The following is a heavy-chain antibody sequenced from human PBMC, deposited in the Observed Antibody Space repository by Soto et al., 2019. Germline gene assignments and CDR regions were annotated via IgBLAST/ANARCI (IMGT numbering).Heavy chain of an antibody. J-gene: IGHJ6*02. CDR3: ARVIDLYCSTTTCTSYGLDV. Sequence: GGYLRLSCAASGITFSTYAVHWVRQAPGKGLQWVAVISYDGSKKYYTDSVKGRFTISRDISKNTLYLQMNSLRPEDTAVYYCARVIDLYCSTTTCTSYGLDVWGQGTTVTVSS. CDR1: GITFSTYA. V-gene: IGHV3-30-3*01. D-gene: IGHD2-2*01. CDR2: ISYDGSKK.